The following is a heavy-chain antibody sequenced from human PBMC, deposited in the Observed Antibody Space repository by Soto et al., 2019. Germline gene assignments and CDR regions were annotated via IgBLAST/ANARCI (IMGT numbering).Heavy chain of an antibody. CDR1: GGTFSSYA. J-gene: IGHJ4*02. V-gene: IGHV1-69*13. CDR2: IIPIFGTA. D-gene: IGHD2-21*02. CDR3: ARDVCGGDCYIDY. Sequence: ASVKVYCKASGGTFSSYAISWVRQAPGQGLEWMGGIIPIFGTANYAQKFQGRVTITADESASTAYMELSSLRSEDTAVYYCARDVCGGDCYIDYWGQGTLVTVSS.